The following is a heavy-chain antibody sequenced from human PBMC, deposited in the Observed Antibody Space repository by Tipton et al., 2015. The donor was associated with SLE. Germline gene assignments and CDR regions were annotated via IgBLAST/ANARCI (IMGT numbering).Heavy chain of an antibody. CDR3: AKDKARSPPPSLAGSYFDY. V-gene: IGHV3-30*02. J-gene: IGHJ4*02. CDR2: IRYDGTNK. Sequence: SLRLSCAASAFTFSTYGMHWVRQAPGKGLEWVAFIRYDGTNKYYADSLKGRFTISRDNSKNTLYLQMNSLRAEDTAVYYCAKDKARSPPPSLAGSYFDYWGQGTLVTVSS. CDR1: AFTFSTYG. D-gene: IGHD3-10*01.